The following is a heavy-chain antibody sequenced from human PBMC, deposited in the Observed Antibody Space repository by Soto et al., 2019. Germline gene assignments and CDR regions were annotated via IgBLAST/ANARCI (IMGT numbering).Heavy chain of an antibody. D-gene: IGHD3-10*01. CDR1: GFNFGDYS. CDR2: IRRKVSSATT. CDR3: AREQGGITGVRGDVDY. Sequence: GGSLRLSCIASGFNFGDYSMSWFRQAPGKGLEWVNFIRRKVSSATTEDAASVRGRFIISRDDSKSAVYLQMNSLKIEDTAVYYCAREQGGITGVRGDVDYWGQGTLVTSPQ. V-gene: IGHV3-49*03. J-gene: IGHJ4*02.